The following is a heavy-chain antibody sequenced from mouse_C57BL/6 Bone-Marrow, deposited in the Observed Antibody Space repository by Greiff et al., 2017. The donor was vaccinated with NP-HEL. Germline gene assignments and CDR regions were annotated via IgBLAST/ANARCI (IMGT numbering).Heavy chain of an antibody. V-gene: IGHV14-4*01. CDR1: GFNIKDDY. D-gene: IGHD2-12*01. Sequence: VQLQQSGAELVRPGASVKLSCTASGFNIKDDYMHWVKQRPEQGLEWIGWIDPENGDTEYASKFQGKATITADTSSNTAYLQLSSLTSEKTAVYCCTTSDYSDYWYFDVWGTGTTVTVTS. CDR2: IDPENGDT. CDR3: TTSDYSDYWYFDV. J-gene: IGHJ1*03.